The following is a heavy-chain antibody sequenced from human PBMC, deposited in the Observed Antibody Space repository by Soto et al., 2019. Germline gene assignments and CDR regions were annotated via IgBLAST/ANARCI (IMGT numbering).Heavy chain of an antibody. CDR3: TTGYEHYYDYYGMDV. Sequence: EVQLVESGGGLVKPGGSLRLSCAASGFTFSNAWMNWVRQAPGKGLEWVGRIKSKTDGGTTDYAAPVKGRFTISRDDSKNTLYLQMNSLKTEDTAVYYCTTGYEHYYDYYGMDVWGQGTTVTVSS. J-gene: IGHJ6*02. D-gene: IGHD5-12*01. CDR2: IKSKTDGGTT. V-gene: IGHV3-15*07. CDR1: GFTFSNAW.